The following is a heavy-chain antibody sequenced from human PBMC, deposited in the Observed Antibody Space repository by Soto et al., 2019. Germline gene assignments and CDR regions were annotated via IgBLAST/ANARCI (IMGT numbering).Heavy chain of an antibody. Sequence: GESLKISCKGSGYSFTSYWIGWVRQMPGKGLEWMGIIYPGDSDTRYSPSFQGQVTISADKSISTAYLQWSSLEASDTAMYYCARLIRLELRGLHWFDPWGQGTLVTVSS. CDR2: IYPGDSDT. CDR1: GYSFTSYW. J-gene: IGHJ5*02. CDR3: ARLIRLELRGLHWFDP. V-gene: IGHV5-51*01. D-gene: IGHD1-7*01.